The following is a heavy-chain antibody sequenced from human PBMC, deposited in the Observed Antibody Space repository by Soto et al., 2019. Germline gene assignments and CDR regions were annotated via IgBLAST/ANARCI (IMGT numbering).Heavy chain of an antibody. Sequence: GGALRLSCAASVFNFSSFAMTWVRQALVEGVEWPPTISRTDDYAYYADSVKGRFTISKDKARNTLFLHMKNLEADDTAMYYCAKSSRQYAAAIKAFFDAWGRGTLVTGSS. V-gene: IGHV3-23*01. CDR1: VFNFSSFA. CDR3: AKSSRQYAAAIKAFFDA. J-gene: IGHJ5*02. D-gene: IGHD2-2*01. CDR2: ISRTDDYA.